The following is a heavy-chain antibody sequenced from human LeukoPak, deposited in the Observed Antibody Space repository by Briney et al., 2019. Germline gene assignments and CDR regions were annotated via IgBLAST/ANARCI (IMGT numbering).Heavy chain of an antibody. CDR3: ARQGVATAIDY. D-gene: IGHD2-21*02. CDR1: GGSISGSF. J-gene: IGHJ4*02. V-gene: IGHV4-4*07. Sequence: SETLSLTCTVSGGSISGSFWSWIRQPAGKGLEWIGRISASGNTNYNPSLKSRVTISVDTSKNLFALKLSSVTAADTAVYYCARQGVATAIDYWGQGTLVTVSS. CDR2: ISASGNT.